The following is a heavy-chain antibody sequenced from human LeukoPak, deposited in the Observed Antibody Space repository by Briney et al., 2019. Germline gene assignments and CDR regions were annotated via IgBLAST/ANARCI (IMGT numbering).Heavy chain of an antibody. D-gene: IGHD6-13*01. V-gene: IGHV3-30*18. Sequence: PGRSLRLSCAASGFTFNNYGMHYVRQAPGKGLEWVAVISDDGRNKNYADSVKGRFTISRDSSNNTLYLQMNSLRAEDTGVYFCAKDRETTASGTFDFRGQGTLVTVSS. CDR3: AKDRETTASGTFDF. J-gene: IGHJ4*02. CDR2: ISDDGRNK. CDR1: GFTFNNYG.